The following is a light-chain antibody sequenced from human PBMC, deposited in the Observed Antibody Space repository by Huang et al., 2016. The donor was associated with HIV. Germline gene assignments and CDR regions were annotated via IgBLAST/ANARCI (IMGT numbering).Light chain of an antibody. Sequence: DIQLTQAPSTLSASVGDRLPTTCRAGQNISSWLAWYQQKPGKAPELLIYKSSRLESGVPGRVGGSGFATKFTLAVDILQPDDIGTYYCQYGETFGQGSKVEVK. V-gene: IGKV1-5*03. CDR1: QNISSW. CDR2: KSS. J-gene: IGKJ1*01. CDR3: QYGET.